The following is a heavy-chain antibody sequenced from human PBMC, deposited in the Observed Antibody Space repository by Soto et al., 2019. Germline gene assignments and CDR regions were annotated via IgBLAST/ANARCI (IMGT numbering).Heavy chain of an antibody. Sequence: QVQLVESGGGVVQPGRSLRLSCAASGFTFSSYGMHWVRQAPGKGLEWVAVIWYDGSNKYYADSVKGRFTISRDNSKNXXYLRMSSPRAEDTAVYYCAREGDRYCSGGGCYVDSWGQGTLGTVSS. V-gene: IGHV3-33*01. J-gene: IGHJ4*02. D-gene: IGHD2-15*01. CDR3: AREGDRYCSGGGCYVDS. CDR1: GFTFSSYG. CDR2: IWYDGSNK.